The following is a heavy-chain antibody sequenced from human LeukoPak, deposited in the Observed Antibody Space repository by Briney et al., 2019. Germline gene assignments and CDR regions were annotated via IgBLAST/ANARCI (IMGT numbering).Heavy chain of an antibody. CDR1: GFTFSSYA. CDR3: AKAIVLVVYAMGYYFDY. Sequence: PGGSLRISCAASGFTFSSYAMSWVRQAPGKGLEWVSGISGSGGSTYYADSVKGRFTISRDNSKNTLYLQMNSLRVEDTAVYYCAKAIVLVVYAMGYYFDYWGQGTLVTVSS. V-gene: IGHV3-23*01. CDR2: ISGSGGST. D-gene: IGHD2-8*01. J-gene: IGHJ4*02.